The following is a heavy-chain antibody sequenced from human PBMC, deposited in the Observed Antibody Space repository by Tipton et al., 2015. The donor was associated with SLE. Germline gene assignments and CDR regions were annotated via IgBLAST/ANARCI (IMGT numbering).Heavy chain of an antibody. CDR1: GYSFSTYG. D-gene: IGHD3-22*01. J-gene: IGHJ3*02. V-gene: IGHV1-18*01. CDR2: ISAYIDNT. Sequence: QLVQSGAEVKKPGASVRVSCKASGYSFSTYGISWVRQAPGRGLEWMGWISAYIDNTNYAQKFQDRVTMITDKSTSIAYMELRSLISDDTAVYYCARGVYDSSVYYSHDALDIWGQGTKVTVSS. CDR3: ARGVYDSSVYYSHDALDI.